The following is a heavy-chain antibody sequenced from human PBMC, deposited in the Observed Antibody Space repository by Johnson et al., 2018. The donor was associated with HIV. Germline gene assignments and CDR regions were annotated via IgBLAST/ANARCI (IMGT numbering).Heavy chain of an antibody. CDR1: GFTFSTYA. V-gene: IGHV3-23*04. D-gene: IGHD2-15*01. Sequence: VQLVESGGGLVQPGGSLRLSCAASGFTFSTYAMAWVRQAPGKGLEWVSTIIGSGDSTSYADSVWGWFTISRDNSKNTLYLQMNSLRAEDTAVYYCAKTPRGHAFDIWGQGTMVTVSS. CDR2: IIGSGDST. CDR3: AKTPRGHAFDI. J-gene: IGHJ3*02.